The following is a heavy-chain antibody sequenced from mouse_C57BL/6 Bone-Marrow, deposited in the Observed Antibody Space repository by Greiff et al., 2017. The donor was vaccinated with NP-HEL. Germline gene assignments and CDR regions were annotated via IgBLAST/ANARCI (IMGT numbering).Heavy chain of an antibody. Sequence: EVQLVESGAELVRPGASVKLSCTASGFNITDDYMHWVKQRPEQGLEWIGWIDPENGATEYASKFQGKATITADTSSNTAYLQLSSLTSEDTAVYYGTSLCAWFAYWGQGTLVTVSA. CDR2: IDPENGAT. D-gene: IGHD1-1*01. CDR1: GFNITDDY. CDR3: TSLCAWFAY. V-gene: IGHV14-4*01. J-gene: IGHJ3*01.